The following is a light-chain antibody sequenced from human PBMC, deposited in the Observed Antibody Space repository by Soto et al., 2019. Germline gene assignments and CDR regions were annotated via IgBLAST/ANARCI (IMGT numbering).Light chain of an antibody. Sequence: IVLTQSPATLSLSQWEIATLSWRASQSVGSHLAWYQQKPGQAPRLLIHDASSRATGIPARFSGSGSETDFTLTISSLEPEDFALYYCQQRSSWPPSITFGQGTRLEIK. V-gene: IGKV3-11*01. CDR2: DAS. CDR3: QQRSSWPPSIT. CDR1: QSVGSH. J-gene: IGKJ5*01.